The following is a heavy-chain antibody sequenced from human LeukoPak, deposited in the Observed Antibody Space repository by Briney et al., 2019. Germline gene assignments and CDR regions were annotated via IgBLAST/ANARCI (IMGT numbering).Heavy chain of an antibody. CDR1: GFTFSSYG. V-gene: IGHV3-33*01. CDR3: ARDLRWSHYWYFDL. Sequence: GGSLRLSCAASGFTFSSYGMHWVRQAPGKGLEWVAVIWYDGSNKYYADSVKGRFTISRDNSKNTLYLQMNSLRAEDTTVYYCARDLRWSHYWYFDLWGRGTLVTVSS. CDR2: IWYDGSNK. J-gene: IGHJ2*01. D-gene: IGHD2-15*01.